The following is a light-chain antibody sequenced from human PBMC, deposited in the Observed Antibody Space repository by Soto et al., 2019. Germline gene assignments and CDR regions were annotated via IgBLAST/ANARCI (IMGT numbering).Light chain of an antibody. J-gene: IGKJ1*01. CDR3: QQYYSTRT. Sequence: DIVMTQSPDSLAVSLGERATINCKSSQSVLYSSNNKNYLAWYQQKPGQPPKLLIYWASTRESGVPDRFSGSGSGTDFTLTISSLXAXXXXVYYCQQYYSTRTFGQGTKVXIK. CDR1: QSVLYSSNNKNY. V-gene: IGKV4-1*01. CDR2: WAS.